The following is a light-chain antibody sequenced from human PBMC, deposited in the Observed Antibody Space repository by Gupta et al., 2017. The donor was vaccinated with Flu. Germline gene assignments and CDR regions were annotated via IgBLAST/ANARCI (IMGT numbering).Light chain of an antibody. J-gene: IGKJ5*01. CDR3: QQDDSLIT. V-gene: IGKV3-20*01. CDR1: QRVSNNY. CDR2: GAS. Sequence: GTLSLSPGQRATLSCRASQRVSNNYLEWYQKKPVQPFRLIIYGASGSATGSPDRFSGRGYGTDFTLTSSGREDEDSAFYYGQQDDSLITFGQGTRMEIK.